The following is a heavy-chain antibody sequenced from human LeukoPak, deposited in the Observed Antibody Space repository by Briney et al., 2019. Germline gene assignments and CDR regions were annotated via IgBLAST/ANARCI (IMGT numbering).Heavy chain of an antibody. D-gene: IGHD3-22*01. V-gene: IGHV1-18*01. CDR1: GYTFTSYG. J-gene: IGHJ4*02. CDR2: ISAYNGNT. Sequence: WASVKVSCKASGYTFTSYGISWVQQAPGQGLEWMGWISAYNGNTNYAQKLQGRVTMTTDTSTSTAYMELRSLRSDDTAVYYCARDFNPYDSSGYYGRPFDYWGQGTLVTVSS. CDR3: ARDFNPYDSSGYYGRPFDY.